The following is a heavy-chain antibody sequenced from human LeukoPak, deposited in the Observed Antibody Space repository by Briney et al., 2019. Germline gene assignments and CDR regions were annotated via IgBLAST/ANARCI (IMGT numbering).Heavy chain of an antibody. CDR1: GHTFPNYG. D-gene: IGHD3-10*02. J-gene: IGHJ4*02. V-gene: IGHV1-18*01. Sequence: ASVKVSCKASGHTFPNYGFSWVRQAPGQGLEWMGWISAFNGNKNYAQKFQGRVTLTTDTSTSAAYMELRSLRSDDTAVYYCARDTIHGDDYVFDYWGQGTLVTVSS. CDR2: ISAFNGNK. CDR3: ARDTIHGDDYVFDY.